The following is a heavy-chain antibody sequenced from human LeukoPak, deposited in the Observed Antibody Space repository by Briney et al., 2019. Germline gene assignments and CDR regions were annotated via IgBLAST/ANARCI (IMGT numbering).Heavy chain of an antibody. Sequence: PGGSLRLSCAASGFTFSSYSMNWVRQAPGKGLEWVSYIDSSSSAIYYAKSVQGRFTISRDNAEKSLYLQMNSLRDEDTAVYYCARRVGFTGGAMDVWGQGTTVSVSS. CDR3: ARRVGFTGGAMDV. J-gene: IGHJ6*02. CDR2: IDSSSSAI. D-gene: IGHD2-8*02. V-gene: IGHV3-48*02. CDR1: GFTFSSYS.